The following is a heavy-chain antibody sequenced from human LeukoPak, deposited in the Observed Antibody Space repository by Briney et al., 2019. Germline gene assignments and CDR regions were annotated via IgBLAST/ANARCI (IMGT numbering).Heavy chain of an antibody. CDR3: ARAVRVVATTTFDY. CDR2: FIPIFGTA. D-gene: IGHD5-24*01. CDR1: GGTFSSYA. J-gene: IGHJ4*02. V-gene: IGHV1-69*01. Sequence: SVKVSCKASGGTFSSYAISWVRQAPGQGLEWMGGFIPIFGTANYAQKFQGRVTITADESTSTAYMELSSLRSEDTAVYYCARAVRVVATTTFDYWGQGTLVTVSS.